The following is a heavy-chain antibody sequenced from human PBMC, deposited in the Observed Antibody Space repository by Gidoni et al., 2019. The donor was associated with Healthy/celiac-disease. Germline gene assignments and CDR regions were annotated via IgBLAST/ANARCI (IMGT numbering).Heavy chain of an antibody. D-gene: IGHD6-19*01. V-gene: IGHV1-2*04. J-gene: IGHJ6*02. CDR3: ARNGPSVAVTYYYGMDV. Sequence: QVQLVQSGAEVKKPGASVKVSCKASGYTFTGYYMHWVRQAPGQGLEWMGWINPNSGGTNYAQKFQGWVTMTRDTSISTAYMELSRLRSDDTAVYYCARNGPSVAVTYYYGMDVWGQGTTVTVSS. CDR1: GYTFTGYY. CDR2: INPNSGGT.